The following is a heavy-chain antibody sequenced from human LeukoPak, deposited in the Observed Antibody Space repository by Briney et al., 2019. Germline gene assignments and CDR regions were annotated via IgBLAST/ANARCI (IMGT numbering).Heavy chain of an antibody. J-gene: IGHJ4*02. Sequence: SETLSLTCTVSGGSISSYYWSWIRQPPGKGLEWIGYIYYSGSTNYNPSLKGRVTISVDTSKNQFSLKLSSVTAADTAAYYCARHDYGDSWGQGTLVTVSS. CDR1: GGSISSYY. CDR2: IYYSGST. CDR3: ARHDYGDS. V-gene: IGHV4-59*08.